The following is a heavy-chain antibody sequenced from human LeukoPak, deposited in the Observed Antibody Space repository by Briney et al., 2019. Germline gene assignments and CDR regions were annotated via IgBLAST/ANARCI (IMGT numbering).Heavy chain of an antibody. CDR3: ASRPAWYYYGSGYNFDY. CDR1: GVSISSISYY. J-gene: IGHJ4*02. V-gene: IGHV4-39*01. CDR2: IYYSGST. D-gene: IGHD3-10*01. Sequence: SETLSLTCTVSGVSISSISYYWGSTRQPPGRGLWWIGSIYYSGSTHYNQSLKSRVTISVDTSKNQFSLKLSSVTAADTAVYYCASRPAWYYYGSGYNFDYWGQGTLVTVSS.